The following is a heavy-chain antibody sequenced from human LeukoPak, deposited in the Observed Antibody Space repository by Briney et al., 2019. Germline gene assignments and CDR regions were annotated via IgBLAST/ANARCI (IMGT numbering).Heavy chain of an antibody. Sequence: GGSLRLSCAASGFTFSSYGMHWVRQAPGKGLEWVAFIRYDGSNKYYADSVKGRFTISRDNSKNTLYLQMNSLRAEDTAVYYCANSASPLRDGYNFGFDYWGQGTLVTVSS. J-gene: IGHJ4*02. D-gene: IGHD5-24*01. CDR2: IRYDGSNK. CDR1: GFTFSSYG. CDR3: ANSASPLRDGYNFGFDY. V-gene: IGHV3-30*02.